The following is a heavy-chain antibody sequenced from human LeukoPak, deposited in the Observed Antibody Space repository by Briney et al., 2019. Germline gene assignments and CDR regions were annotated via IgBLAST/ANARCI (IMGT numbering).Heavy chain of an antibody. D-gene: IGHD2-15*01. Sequence: WIRQAPGKGLEWVGFIRSKAYGGTTEYAASVKGRFTISRDDSKSIAYLQMNSLKTEDTAVYYCTRVLGYCSGGSCYYYYYYMDVWGKGTTVTISS. CDR3: TRVLGYCSGGSCYYYYYYMDV. J-gene: IGHJ6*03. CDR2: IRSKAYGGTT. V-gene: IGHV3-49*02.